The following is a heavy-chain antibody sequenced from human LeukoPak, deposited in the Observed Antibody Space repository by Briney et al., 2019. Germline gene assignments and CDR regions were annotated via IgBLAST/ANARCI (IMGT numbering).Heavy chain of an antibody. CDR2: ISGSGGST. CDR3: AKDQVAVSGTAPWDY. J-gene: IGHJ4*02. CDR1: GFTFSSYA. V-gene: IGHV3-23*01. Sequence: GGSLRLSCAASGFTFSSYAMSWVRQAPGKGLEWVSAISGSGGSTYYADSVKGRFTISRDNSKNTLYLQMNSLRAEDTAVYYCAKDQVAVSGTAPWDYWGQGTLVTVSS. D-gene: IGHD6-19*01.